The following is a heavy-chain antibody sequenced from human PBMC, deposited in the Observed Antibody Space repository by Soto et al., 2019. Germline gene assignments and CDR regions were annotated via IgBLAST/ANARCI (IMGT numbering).Heavy chain of an antibody. V-gene: IGHV1-18*04. Sequence: ASVKVSCKASGYTFTSYGISWVRQAPGQGLEWVGWISAYNGNTNYAQKLQGRVTMTTDTSTSTAYMELRSLRSDDTAVYYCARVGHYDFWSGYPQAYYFDYWGQGTLVTAPQ. CDR3: ARVGHYDFWSGYPQAYYFDY. D-gene: IGHD3-3*01. J-gene: IGHJ4*02. CDR1: GYTFTSYG. CDR2: ISAYNGNT.